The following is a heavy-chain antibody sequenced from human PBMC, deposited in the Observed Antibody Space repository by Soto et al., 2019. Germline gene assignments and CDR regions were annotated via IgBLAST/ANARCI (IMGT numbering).Heavy chain of an antibody. CDR2: IKEYGNNK. J-gene: IGHJ4*02. CDR1: VSGFSFSTAW. V-gene: IGHV3-7*01. Sequence: GGSLRLSCSASVSGFSFSTAWMGWVRQVPGKGLEWVANIKEYGNNKYYADSVRGRFTISRDNSKNTLYLQMNSLRAEDTAVYYSAKGLGVAGTGSDYWGQGTLVPVSP. D-gene: IGHD6-19*01. CDR3: AKGLGVAGTGSDY.